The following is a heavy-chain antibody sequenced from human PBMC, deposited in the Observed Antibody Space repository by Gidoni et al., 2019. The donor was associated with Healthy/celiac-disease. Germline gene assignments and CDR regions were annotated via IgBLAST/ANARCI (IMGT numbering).Heavy chain of an antibody. CDR3: ANGGGIQLWFLFDY. D-gene: IGHD5-18*01. CDR2: ISGSGGST. CDR1: GFTFSSYA. J-gene: IGHJ4*02. V-gene: IGHV3-23*01. Sequence: EVQLLESGGGLVQPGGSLRRSCAASGFTFSSYAMSWVRQAPGKGLEWVSAISGSGGSTYYADSVKGRFTISRDNSKNTLYLQMNSLRAEDTAVYYCANGGGIQLWFLFDYWGQGTLVTVSS.